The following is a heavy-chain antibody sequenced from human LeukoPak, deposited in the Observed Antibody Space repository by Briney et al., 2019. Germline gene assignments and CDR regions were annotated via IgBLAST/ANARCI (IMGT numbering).Heavy chain of an antibody. CDR1: AGNIISGGYY. CDR2: IYYSGST. CDR3: ARDGCSGGSCYRGGFDP. V-gene: IGHV4-61*08. Sequence: SETLSLTCTVSAGNIISGGYYWSWSQKPPGKGLERVGNIYYSGSTNYNPSLKSRVTISVDTSKNQFSLKLSSVTAADTAVYYCARDGCSGGSCYRGGFDPWGQGTLVTVSS. J-gene: IGHJ5*02. D-gene: IGHD2-15*01.